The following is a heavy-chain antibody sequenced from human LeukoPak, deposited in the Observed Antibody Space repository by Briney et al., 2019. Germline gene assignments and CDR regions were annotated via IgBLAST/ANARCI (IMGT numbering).Heavy chain of an antibody. CDR1: GFPFSDYA. D-gene: IGHD4-17*01. J-gene: IGHJ3*01. V-gene: IGHV3-23*01. CDR3: GRDPNGDYVGAFEF. Sequence: VGSLRLSCEASGFPFSDYAMTWVRQAPGKGLEWVSSIKGSGGGSSYADSVKGRFTMTRDNSKSTLYLQMNSLRAGDTAVYFCGRDPNGDYVGAFEFWGQGTLVTVSS. CDR2: IKGSGGGS.